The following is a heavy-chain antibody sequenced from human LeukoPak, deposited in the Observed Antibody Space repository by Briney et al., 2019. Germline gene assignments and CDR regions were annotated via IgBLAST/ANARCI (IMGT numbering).Heavy chain of an antibody. Sequence: GGSLRLSCAASEFTFSSYAMHWVRQAPGRGLEWVALVSNDGGDKYYADSVKGRFTISRDNSKNTLYLQMNSLRGEDTGVYYCAKAHLLDWLLPFDYWGQGTLVTVSS. V-gene: IGHV3-30*18. CDR1: EFTFSSYA. J-gene: IGHJ4*02. CDR3: AKAHLLDWLLPFDY. CDR2: VSNDGGDK. D-gene: IGHD3/OR15-3a*01.